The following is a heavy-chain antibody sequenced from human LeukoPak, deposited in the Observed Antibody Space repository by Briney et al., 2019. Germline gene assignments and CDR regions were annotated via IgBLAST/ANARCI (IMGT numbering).Heavy chain of an antibody. CDR1: GGTFSSYA. CDR2: IIPIFGTA. CDR3: ARDGYCSSTSCYQDY. D-gene: IGHD2-2*03. Sequence: SVKVSCKASGGTFSSYAISWVRQAPGQGLEWMGGIIPIFGTANYAQKFQGRVTITTDESTSTAYMELSSLRSEDTAVYYCARDGYCSSTSCYQDYWGQGTLVTVSS. V-gene: IGHV1-69*05. J-gene: IGHJ4*02.